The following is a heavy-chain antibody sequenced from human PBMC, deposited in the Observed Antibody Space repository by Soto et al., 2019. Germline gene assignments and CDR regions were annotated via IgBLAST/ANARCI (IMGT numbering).Heavy chain of an antibody. V-gene: IGHV1-18*01. CDR2: ISAYNGNT. Sequence: ASVKVSCKASGYTFTSYGISWVRQAPGQGLEWMGWISAYNGNTNYAQKLQGRVTMTTDTSASTAYMELRSLRSDDTAVYYCARDLALAVAGIGSFDYWGQGTLVTVSS. J-gene: IGHJ4*02. CDR3: ARDLALAVAGIGSFDY. CDR1: GYTFTSYG. D-gene: IGHD6-19*01.